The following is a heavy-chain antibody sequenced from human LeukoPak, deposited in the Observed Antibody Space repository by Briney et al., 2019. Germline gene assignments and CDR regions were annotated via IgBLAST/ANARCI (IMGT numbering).Heavy chain of an antibody. CDR1: GFTFSCYW. CDR2: IRQDGGDK. J-gene: IGHJ4*02. D-gene: IGHD5-18*01. CDR3: ARGQYGYGYPHFDF. Sequence: GGSLRLSCGASGFTFSCYWMSWVRQAPGKGLEWVANIRQDGGDKKYVGSVKGRFTISRDNTKSSLNLQMNSLTAEDTAVYYCARGQYGYGYPHFDFWGQGALVIVSS. V-gene: IGHV3-7*01.